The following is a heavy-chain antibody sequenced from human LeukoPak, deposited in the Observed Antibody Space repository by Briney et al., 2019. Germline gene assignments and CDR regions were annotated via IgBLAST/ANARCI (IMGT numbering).Heavy chain of an antibody. CDR2: INPSGGST. J-gene: IGHJ5*02. Sequence: GASVNVSCKASGYTFTSYYMHWVRQAPGQGLEWMGIINPSGGSTSYAQKFQGRVTMTRDTSTSTVYMELSSLRSEDTAVYYCARAPRAVAPNGGMYNWFDPWGQGTLVTVSS. CDR3: ARAPRAVAPNGGMYNWFDP. CDR1: GYTFTSYY. D-gene: IGHD6-19*01. V-gene: IGHV1-46*01.